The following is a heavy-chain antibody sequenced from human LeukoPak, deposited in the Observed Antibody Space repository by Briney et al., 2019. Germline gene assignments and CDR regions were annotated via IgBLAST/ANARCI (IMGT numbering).Heavy chain of an antibody. D-gene: IGHD2-8*01. J-gene: IGHJ3*02. CDR1: GYTFTSYD. CDR3: ARGNEGAIVLMVYAIGRFVDAFDI. Sequence: ASVKVSCKASGYTFTSYDINWVRQATGQGLEWMGWMNPNSGNTGYAQKFQGRVTMTRNTSISTAYMELSSLRSEDTAVYYCARGNEGAIVLMVYAIGRFVDAFDIWGQGTMVTVSS. V-gene: IGHV1-8*01. CDR2: MNPNSGNT.